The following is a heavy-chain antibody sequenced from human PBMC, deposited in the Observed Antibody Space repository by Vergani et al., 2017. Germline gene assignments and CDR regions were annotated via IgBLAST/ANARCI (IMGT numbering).Heavy chain of an antibody. CDR2: IRYDGSNK. CDR3: AKGGYXSSTSCYAEYYFDY. CDR1: GFTFSSYG. D-gene: IGHD2-2*01. Sequence: QVQLVESGGGVVQPGGSLRLSCAASGFTFSSYGMHWVRQAPGKGLEWVAFIRYDGSNKYYADSVKGRFTISRDNSKNTLYLQMNSLRAEDTAVYYCAKGGYXSSTSCYAEYYFDYWGQGTLVTVSS. V-gene: IGHV3-30*02. J-gene: IGHJ4*02.